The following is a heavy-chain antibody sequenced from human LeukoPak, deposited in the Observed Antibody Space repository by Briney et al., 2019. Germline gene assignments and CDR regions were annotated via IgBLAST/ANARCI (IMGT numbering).Heavy chain of an antibody. D-gene: IGHD1-26*01. J-gene: IGHJ5*02. CDR2: IYYSGST. CDR1: GGSITSSDYY. V-gene: IGHV4-39*07. Sequence: SETLSLTCTVSGGSITSSDYYWGWIRQPPGKGLGWIGNIYYSGSTYYNPSLKSRVTMSVDTSKNQFSLKLSSVTAADTAVYYCARGGGWFDPWGQGILVTVSS. CDR3: ARGGGWFDP.